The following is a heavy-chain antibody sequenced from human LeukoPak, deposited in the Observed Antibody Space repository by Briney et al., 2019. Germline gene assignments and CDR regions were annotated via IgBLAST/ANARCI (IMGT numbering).Heavy chain of an antibody. CDR2: IKQDGSEK. V-gene: IGHV3-7*04. D-gene: IGHD3-22*01. Sequence: GGSLRLSCAASGFTFTSYWMSWVRQAPGKGLEWVANIKQDGSEKYYADSVKGRFTISRDNSKNSLYLKMNSLRAEDTAVYYCARDQYYYDSSEYYYYFDYWGQGTLVTVSS. J-gene: IGHJ4*02. CDR1: GFTFTSYW. CDR3: ARDQYYYDSSEYYYYFDY.